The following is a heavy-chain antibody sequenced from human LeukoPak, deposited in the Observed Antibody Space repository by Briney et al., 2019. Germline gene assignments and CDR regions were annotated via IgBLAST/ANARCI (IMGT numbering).Heavy chain of an antibody. V-gene: IGHV1-2*02. D-gene: IGHD3-3*01. J-gene: IGHJ4*02. CDR3: ARGGLRFLEWLLPFNY. Sequence: ASVKVSCKASGYTFTGYYMHWVRQAPGQGLEWMGWMNPNSGGTNYAQKFQGRVTMTRDTSISTAYMELSRLRSDDTAVYYCARGGLRFLEWLLPFNYWGQGTLVTVSS. CDR2: MNPNSGGT. CDR1: GYTFTGYY.